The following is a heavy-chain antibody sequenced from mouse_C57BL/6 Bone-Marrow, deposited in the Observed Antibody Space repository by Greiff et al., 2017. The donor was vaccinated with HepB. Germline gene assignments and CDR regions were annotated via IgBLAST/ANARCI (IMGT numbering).Heavy chain of an antibody. CDR1: GFSLTSYA. CDR2: IWTGGGT. J-gene: IGHJ3*01. CDR3: ARYYYGSSYGAWFAY. Sequence: VQGVESGPGLVAPSQSLSITCTVSGFSLTSYAISWVRQPPGKGLEWLGVIWTGGGTNYNSALKSRLSISKDNSKSQVFLKMNSLQTDDTARYYCARYYYGSSYGAWFAYWGQGTLVTVSA. V-gene: IGHV2-9-1*01. D-gene: IGHD1-1*01.